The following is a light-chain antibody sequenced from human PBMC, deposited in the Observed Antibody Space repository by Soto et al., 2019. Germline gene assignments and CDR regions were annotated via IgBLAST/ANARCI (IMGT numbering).Light chain of an antibody. CDR2: KAS. CDR3: QQYNSFSAFT. CDR1: QSISTW. J-gene: IGKJ3*01. V-gene: IGKV1-5*03. Sequence: DIQMTQSPSTLSASVGDRVTITCRASQSISTWLAWYQQKPGKAPKLLIYKASSLQSGVPSRFSGSGSGTEFTLTISSLQPDDFATYYCQQYNSFSAFTFGPGTEVDFK.